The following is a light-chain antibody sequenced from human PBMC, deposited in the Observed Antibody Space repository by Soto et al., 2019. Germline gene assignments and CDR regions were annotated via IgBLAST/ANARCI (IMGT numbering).Light chain of an antibody. CDR1: SSDLAIYNY. Sequence: SVLTQPASVSGSPGQSITISCTGTSSDLAIYNYVSWYQQHPGKAPKLMIYEVSNRPSGVSNRFSGSKSGNTASLTISGLQAEDEADYYCSSYTSSSTLEVFGTGTKVTVL. CDR2: EVS. CDR3: SSYTSSSTLEV. V-gene: IGLV2-14*01. J-gene: IGLJ1*01.